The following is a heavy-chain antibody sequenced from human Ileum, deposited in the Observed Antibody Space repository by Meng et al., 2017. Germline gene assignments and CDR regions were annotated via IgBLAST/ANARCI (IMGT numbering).Heavy chain of an antibody. D-gene: IGHD6-19*01. CDR1: GYTFTDYF. CDR2: INPKSGDT. CDR3: ARDLAGLSGY. V-gene: IGHV1-2*02. J-gene: IGHJ4*02. Sequence: ASVKVSCKTSGYTFTDYFMYWVRQAPGQGFEWMGWINPKSGDTRYKETFQGRVTLTRDTSISTAYMEVTNLRDDDTAVYYCARDLAGLSGYWGQGSLVTVSS.